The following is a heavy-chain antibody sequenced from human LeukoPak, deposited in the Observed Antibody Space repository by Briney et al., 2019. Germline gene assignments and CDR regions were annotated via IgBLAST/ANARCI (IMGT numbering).Heavy chain of an antibody. CDR2: INHSGST. V-gene: IGHV4-34*01. CDR3: ARGRAYCSSTSCRSLDY. D-gene: IGHD2-2*01. Sequence: SETLSLTCAVYGGSFSGYYWSWIRQPPGKGLEWIGEINHSGSTNYNPSLKSQVTISVDTSKNQFSLKLSSVTAADTAVYYCARGRAYCSSTSCRSLDYWGQGTLVTVSS. CDR1: GGSFSGYY. J-gene: IGHJ4*02.